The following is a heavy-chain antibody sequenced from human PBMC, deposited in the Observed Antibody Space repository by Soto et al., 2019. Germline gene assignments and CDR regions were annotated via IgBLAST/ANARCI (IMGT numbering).Heavy chain of an antibody. J-gene: IGHJ4*02. CDR3: AKDSLIAVAGNFDY. V-gene: IGHV3-30*18. CDR1: GFTFSSYG. CDR2: ISYDGSNK. Sequence: GGSLRLSCAASGFTFSSYGMHWVRQAPGKGLEWVAVISYDGSNKYYADSVKGRFTISRDNSKNTLYLQMNSLRAEDTAVYYCAKDSLIAVAGNFDYWGQGTLVTVSS. D-gene: IGHD6-19*01.